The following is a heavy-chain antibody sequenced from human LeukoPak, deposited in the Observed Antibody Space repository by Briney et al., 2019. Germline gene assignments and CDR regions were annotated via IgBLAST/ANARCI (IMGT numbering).Heavy chain of an antibody. CDR1: GYTFTGYY. CDR3: GTLLSNGPFDY. Sequence: ASVKVSCKASGYTFTGYYMHWVRQAPGQGLEWMGYIYPNSGATKYAQKFQGRVTMTRDTSISTAYMELSGLGSDDTAVYYCGTLLSNGPFDYWRQGSLVTVSS. CDR2: IYPNSGAT. V-gene: IGHV1-2*02. J-gene: IGHJ4*02.